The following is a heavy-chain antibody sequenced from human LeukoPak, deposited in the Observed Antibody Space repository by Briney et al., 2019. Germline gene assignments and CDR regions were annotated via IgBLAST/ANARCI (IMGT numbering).Heavy chain of an antibody. D-gene: IGHD6-13*01. J-gene: IGHJ4*02. CDR1: GFTFSDAF. Sequence: SGGSLRLSCAASGFTFSDAFMSWVRQTPGKGLEWVSDISGGGATTFYADSVKGRFTISRDNSKNTLYLQLSSLRAEDTAVYYCAKSTGYSTTGRDFDSWGRGTLVTVSS. CDR2: ISGGGATT. CDR3: AKSTGYSTTGRDFDS. V-gene: IGHV3-23*01.